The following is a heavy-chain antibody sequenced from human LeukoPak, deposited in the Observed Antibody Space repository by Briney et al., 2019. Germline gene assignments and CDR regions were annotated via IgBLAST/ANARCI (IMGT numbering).Heavy chain of an antibody. CDR1: GFTFSSYA. D-gene: IGHD3-16*01. Sequence: GGSLRLSCVASGFTFSSYAMIWVPQAPGKGLEWVSTISGSGGSTFYADSVKGRFTISRDNSKNTLYLQMNSLRDEDTAAYYCAKNHDSGASSLSIWGQGTVVTASS. CDR3: AKNHDSGASSLSI. V-gene: IGHV3-23*01. CDR2: ISGSGGST. J-gene: IGHJ3*02.